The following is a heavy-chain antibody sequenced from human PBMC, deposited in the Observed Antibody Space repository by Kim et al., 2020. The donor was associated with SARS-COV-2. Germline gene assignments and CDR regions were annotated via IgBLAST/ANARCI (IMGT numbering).Heavy chain of an antibody. V-gene: IGHV1-3*01. CDR2: INGGDGNT. Sequence: ASVKVSCKTSGYNFIHYAIQWVRQAPGHRLEWMGWINGGDGNTKYSQKFQDRVTITRVTSADTAYMELSSLASEDTALYYCARARISVTTKGYDGMDVWGQGTMVTVSS. CDR1: GYNFIHYA. D-gene: IGHD2-15*01. J-gene: IGHJ6*02. CDR3: ARARISVTTKGYDGMDV.